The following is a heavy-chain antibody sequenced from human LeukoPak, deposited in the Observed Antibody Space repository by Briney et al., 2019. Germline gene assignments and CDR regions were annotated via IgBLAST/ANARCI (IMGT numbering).Heavy chain of an antibody. D-gene: IGHD3-9*01. J-gene: IGHJ4*02. V-gene: IGHV3-23*01. Sequence: PGASLRLSCAASGFTFSSYAMTWVRQAPGKGLEWVSHITGSGASTYYADSVKGRSTISRDNSNNSLYLQMNSLRADDTAVYYCARPHYDILTGYMYYFDYWGQGTLVTVSS. CDR3: ARPHYDILTGYMYYFDY. CDR2: ITGSGAST. CDR1: GFTFSSYA.